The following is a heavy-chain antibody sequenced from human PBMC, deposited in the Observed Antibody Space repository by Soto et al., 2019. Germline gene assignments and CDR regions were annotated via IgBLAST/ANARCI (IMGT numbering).Heavy chain of an antibody. CDR1: GFTFSSYG. J-gene: IGHJ6*02. CDR2: IWYDGSNK. D-gene: IGHD6-13*01. V-gene: IGHV3-33*01. Sequence: QVQLVESGGGVVQPGRSLRLSCAASGFTFSSYGMHWVRQAPGKGLEWVAVIWYDGSNKYYADSVKGRFTISRDNSTNXRXLQMNSLRAEDTAVYYCARDEEDVAAGTYYYYGMDVWGQGTTVTVSS. CDR3: ARDEEDVAAGTYYYYGMDV.